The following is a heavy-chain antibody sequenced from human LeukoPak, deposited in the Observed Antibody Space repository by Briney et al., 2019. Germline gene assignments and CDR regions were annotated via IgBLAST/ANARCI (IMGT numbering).Heavy chain of an antibody. J-gene: IGHJ5*02. V-gene: IGHV1-69*13. Sequence: SVNLSCKASGGTFSSYTISWVRQAPGQGLEWMGGIIPIFGTANYAQKYQGRVTITADESTSTAYMELSSLRSDDTAVYYCARSPRASKYDNWFDPWGQGTLVTVSS. D-gene: IGHD4-11*01. CDR1: GGTFSSYT. CDR2: IIPIFGTA. CDR3: ARSPRASKYDNWFDP.